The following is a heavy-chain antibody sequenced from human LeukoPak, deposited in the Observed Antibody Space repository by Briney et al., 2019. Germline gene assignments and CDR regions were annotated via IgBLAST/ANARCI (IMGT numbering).Heavy chain of an antibody. V-gene: IGHV4-39*01. Sequence: SETLSLTCTVSGGSISSSSYYWGWIRQPPGKGLEWIGSIYYSGSTYYNPSLKSRVTISVDTSKNQFSLKLSSVTAADTAVYYCATTRGAYSSPIDYWGQGTLVTVSS. D-gene: IGHD6-19*01. CDR2: IYYSGST. J-gene: IGHJ4*02. CDR3: ATTRGAYSSPIDY. CDR1: GGSISSSSYY.